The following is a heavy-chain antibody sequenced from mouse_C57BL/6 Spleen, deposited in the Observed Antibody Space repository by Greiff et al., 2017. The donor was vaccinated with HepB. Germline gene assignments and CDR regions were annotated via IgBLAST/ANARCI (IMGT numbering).Heavy chain of an antibody. J-gene: IGHJ2*01. CDR3: ASYYYGSSYRFDY. CDR2: ISGGGGNT. CDR1: GFTFSSYT. Sequence: EVKVEESGGGLVKPGGSLKLSCAASGFTFSSYTMSWVRQTPEKRLEWVATISGGGGNTYYPDSVKGRFTISRDNAKNPLYLQMSSLRSEDTALYYCASYYYGSSYRFDYWGQGTTLTVSS. V-gene: IGHV5-9*01. D-gene: IGHD1-1*01.